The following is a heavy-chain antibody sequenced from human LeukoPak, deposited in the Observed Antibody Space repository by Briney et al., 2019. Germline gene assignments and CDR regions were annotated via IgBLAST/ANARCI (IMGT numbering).Heavy chain of an antibody. CDR2: ISYGVNNK. CDR3: ARRHLPVETNDRDDY. Sequence: GGSLRLSCAASGFTFSLYSMHWVRHTPGKGLEWVAVISYGVNNKYYADSVKGRFTISRDNAKNTLYLQMNSLRAEDTAVYYCARRHLPVETNDRDDYWGQGTLVTVSS. CDR1: GFTFSLYS. D-gene: IGHD6-19*01. V-gene: IGHV3-30-3*01. J-gene: IGHJ4*02.